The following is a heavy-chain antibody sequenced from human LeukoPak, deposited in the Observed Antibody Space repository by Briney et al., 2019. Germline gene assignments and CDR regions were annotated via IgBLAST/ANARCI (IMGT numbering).Heavy chain of an antibody. D-gene: IGHD4-17*01. V-gene: IGHV4-39*07. J-gene: IGHJ4*02. CDR1: GGSISSGSYY. CDR3: ARVPTVTFFDY. CDR2: IYHSGST. Sequence: SQTLSLTCTVAGGSISSGSYYWSWIRQPPGKGLEWIGSIYHSGSTYYNPSLKSRVTISVDTSKNQFSLKLSSVTAADTAVYYCARVPTVTFFDYWGQGTLVTVSS.